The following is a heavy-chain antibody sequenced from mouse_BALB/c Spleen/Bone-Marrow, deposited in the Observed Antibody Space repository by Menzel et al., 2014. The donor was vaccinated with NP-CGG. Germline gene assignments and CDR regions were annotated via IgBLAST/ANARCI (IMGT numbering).Heavy chain of an antibody. V-gene: IGHV1-63*02. CDR1: GYTFTNNW. D-gene: IGHD2-3*01. CDR2: IYPGGGYS. Sequence: VKLVESGAELVRPGTSVKISCKASGYTFTNNWLGWIKQRPGHGLEWIGDIYPGGGYSNYNEKFKGKVTLTADTSSSTAYMQLSSLTSEDSADHFCARWGDGYPFYGMDYWGQGTSVTVSS. CDR3: ARWGDGYPFYGMDY. J-gene: IGHJ4*01.